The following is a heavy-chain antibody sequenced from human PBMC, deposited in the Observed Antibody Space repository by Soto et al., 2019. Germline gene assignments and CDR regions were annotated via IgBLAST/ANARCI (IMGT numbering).Heavy chain of an antibody. Sequence: SETLSLTCTVSGGSITGYYWSWIRQPPGKGLEFIGYIYHSGATEYTPSLRSRVTISVDKSENQFSLQMRSVSAADTAVYYCATITPGSYWFDPWGQGTLVTVSS. CDR3: ATITPGSYWFDP. CDR2: IYHSGAT. J-gene: IGHJ5*02. CDR1: GGSITGYY. D-gene: IGHD3-10*01. V-gene: IGHV4-59*03.